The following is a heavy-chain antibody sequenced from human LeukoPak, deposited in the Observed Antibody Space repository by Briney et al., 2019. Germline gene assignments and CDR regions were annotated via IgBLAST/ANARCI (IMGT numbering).Heavy chain of an antibody. CDR2: IYYSGST. J-gene: IGHJ5*02. V-gene: IGHV4-59*01. CDR1: GGSISSYY. Sequence: SSETLSLTCTVSGGSISSYYWSWIRQPPAKGLEWIGYIYYSGSTNYNPSLKSRVTISVDTSKNQFSLKLSSVTAADTAVYYCARDLRITMVRGVRDWFDPWGQGTLVTVSS. D-gene: IGHD3-10*01. CDR3: ARDLRITMVRGVRDWFDP.